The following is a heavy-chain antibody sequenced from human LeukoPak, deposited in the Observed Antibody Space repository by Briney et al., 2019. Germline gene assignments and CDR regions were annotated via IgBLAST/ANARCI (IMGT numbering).Heavy chain of an antibody. Sequence: PSETLSLTCTVSGGSISSYYWSWIRQPAGKGLEWIGRIYTSGSTNYNPSLKSRVTISVDTSKNQFSLKLGSVTAADTAVYYCARGGDYYDSSGYYDYWGQGTLVTVSS. J-gene: IGHJ4*02. D-gene: IGHD3-22*01. CDR1: GGSISSYY. V-gene: IGHV4-4*07. CDR2: IYTSGST. CDR3: ARGGDYYDSSGYYDY.